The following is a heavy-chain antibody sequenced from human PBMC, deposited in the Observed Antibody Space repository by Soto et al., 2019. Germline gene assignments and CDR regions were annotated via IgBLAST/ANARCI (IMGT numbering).Heavy chain of an antibody. CDR2: LGAADDA. V-gene: IGHV3-13*01. Sequence: EVQVVESGGGVVEPGGSLRLSCAASGFTLSAYDMHWVRQAEGKGLEWVSALGAADDAYYLVSVKGRCTISRENAKNSLYLQMNNLRAGDTAVYYCARAYSGRLPRRADYYYAMDVWGQGTTVTVSS. D-gene: IGHD2-15*01. CDR1: GFTLSAYD. CDR3: ARAYSGRLPRRADYYYAMDV. J-gene: IGHJ6*02.